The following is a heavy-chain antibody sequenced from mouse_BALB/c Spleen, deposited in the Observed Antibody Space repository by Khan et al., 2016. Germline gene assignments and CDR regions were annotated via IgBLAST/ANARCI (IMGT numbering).Heavy chain of an antibody. CDR3: ARYYGSSYVRGMDY. CDR2: ISYSGGT. CDR1: GDSITSGY. D-gene: IGHD1-1*01. Sequence: VQLKESGPSLVKPSQTLSLTCSVTGDSITSGYWNWIRKFPGNKLEYMGYISYSGGTYNNPSLKSRISITRDTSKNQYYLQLNSVTTEDTGTYYCARYYGSSYVRGMDYWGQGLSVTVSS. V-gene: IGHV3-8*02. J-gene: IGHJ4*01.